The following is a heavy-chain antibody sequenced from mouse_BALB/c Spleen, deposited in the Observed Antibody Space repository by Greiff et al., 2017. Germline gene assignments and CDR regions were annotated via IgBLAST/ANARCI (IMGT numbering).Heavy chain of an antibody. V-gene: IGHV5-17*02. D-gene: IGHD2-2*01. CDR1: GFTFSSFG. J-gene: IGHJ2*01. CDR3: ARSGYGYDKGVAY. Sequence: VMLVESGGGLVQPGGSRKLSCAASGFTFSSFGMHWVRQAPEQGLEWVAYISSGSSTIYYADTVKGRFTISRDNPKNTPVLQMTSLRSEDTAMYYCARSGYGYDKGVAYWGQGTTLTVSS. CDR2: ISSGSSTI.